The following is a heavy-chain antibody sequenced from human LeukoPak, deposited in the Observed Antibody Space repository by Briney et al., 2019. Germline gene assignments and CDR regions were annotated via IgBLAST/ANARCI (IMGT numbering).Heavy chain of an antibody. CDR2: ISWNSGSI. J-gene: IGHJ6*02. D-gene: IGHD2-2*01. Sequence: PGGSLRLSCAASGFTFYDYAMHWVRHAPGKGLEWVSGISWNSGSIGYADSVKGRFTISRDNAKNSLYLQMNSLRAEDTALYYCAKDMYDYCSSTSCGSPYYYGMDVWGQGTTVTVSS. CDR3: AKDMYDYCSSTSCGSPYYYGMDV. V-gene: IGHV3-9*01. CDR1: GFTFYDYA.